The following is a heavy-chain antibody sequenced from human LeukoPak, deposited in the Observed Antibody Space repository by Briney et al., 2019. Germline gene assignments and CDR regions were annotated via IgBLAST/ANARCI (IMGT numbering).Heavy chain of an antibody. CDR1: GGSISSYY. J-gene: IGHJ4*02. CDR3: ARDRGSIAAAGNFDY. CDR2: IYYSGST. D-gene: IGHD6-13*01. Sequence: SETLFLTCTVSGGSISSYYWSWIRQPPGKGLEWIGYIYYSGSTNYNPSLKSRVTISVDTSKNQFSLKLSSVTAADTAVYYCARDRGSIAAAGNFDYWGQGTLVTVSS. V-gene: IGHV4-59*01.